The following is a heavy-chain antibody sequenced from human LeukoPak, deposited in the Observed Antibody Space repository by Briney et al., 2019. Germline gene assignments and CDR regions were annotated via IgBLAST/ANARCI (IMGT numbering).Heavy chain of an antibody. CDR1: GFTLGSFG. D-gene: IGHD3-22*01. CDR3: ARELPPVVTYYFDS. CDR2: IWYDGSNK. V-gene: IGHV3-33*01. J-gene: IGHJ4*02. Sequence: GRSLRLSCAASGFTLGSFGMHWVRQAPGKGLEWVAVIWYDGSNKYYADSGKGRFTISRDNSNTTLYLQMNSLRAEATAVYYCARELPPVVTYYFDSWGQGTLVTVSS.